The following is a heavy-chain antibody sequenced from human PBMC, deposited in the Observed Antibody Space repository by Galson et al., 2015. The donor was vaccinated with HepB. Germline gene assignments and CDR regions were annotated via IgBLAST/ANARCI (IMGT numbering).Heavy chain of an antibody. D-gene: IGHD4-17*01. CDR2: IYSGGST. CDR3: TTVTTVVDYYYYGMDV. CDR1: GFTVSSNY. V-gene: IGHV3-53*01. Sequence: SLRLSCAASGFTVSSNYMSWVRQAPGKGLEWVSVIYSGGSTYYADSVKGRFTISRDNSKNTLYLQMNSLRAEDTAVYYCTTVTTVVDYYYYGMDVWGQGTTVTVSS. J-gene: IGHJ6*02.